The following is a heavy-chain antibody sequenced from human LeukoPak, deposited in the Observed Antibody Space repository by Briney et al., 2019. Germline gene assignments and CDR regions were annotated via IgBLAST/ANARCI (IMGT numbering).Heavy chain of an antibody. D-gene: IGHD3-22*01. CDR2: IYYSGST. J-gene: IGHJ4*02. CDR3: ARLYYDSSGYYQTCYFDY. V-gene: IGHV4-39*01. CDR1: GGSISSSSYY. Sequence: SETLSLTCTVSGGSISSSSYYWGWIRQPPGKGLEWIGSIYYSGSTYYNPSLKSRVTISVDTSKNQFSLNLSSVTAADTAVYYCARLYYDSSGYYQTCYFDYWGQGTLVTVSS.